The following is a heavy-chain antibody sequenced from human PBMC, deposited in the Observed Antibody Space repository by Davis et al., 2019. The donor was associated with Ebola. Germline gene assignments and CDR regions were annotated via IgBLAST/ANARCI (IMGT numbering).Heavy chain of an antibody. CDR1: GFTFSRYW. CDR2: IRQDGSEK. D-gene: IGHD3-16*01. CDR3: AREAVWRFDP. V-gene: IGHV3-7*03. Sequence: SCAASGFTFSRYWMSWVRQAPGKGLEWVANIRQDGSEKHYVDSVKGRFTISRDNAKNSLYLQMNSLRAEDTAVYYCAREAVWRFDPWGQGTLVTVSS. J-gene: IGHJ5*02.